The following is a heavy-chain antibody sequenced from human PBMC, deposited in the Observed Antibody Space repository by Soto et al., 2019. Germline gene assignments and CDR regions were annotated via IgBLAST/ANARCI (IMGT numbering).Heavy chain of an antibody. J-gene: IGHJ6*03. CDR1: GFIFSSYA. Sequence: PGGSLRLSCAASGFIFSSYAMHWVRQAPGKGLEYVSAISNNGDSTYYANSVKGRFTISRDNSKNTLYLQMGSLRAEDMAVYYCARVTYGDYSYYYYMDVWGKGTTVTVSS. CDR3: ARVTYGDYSYYYYMDV. CDR2: ISNNGDST. V-gene: IGHV3-64*01. D-gene: IGHD4-17*01.